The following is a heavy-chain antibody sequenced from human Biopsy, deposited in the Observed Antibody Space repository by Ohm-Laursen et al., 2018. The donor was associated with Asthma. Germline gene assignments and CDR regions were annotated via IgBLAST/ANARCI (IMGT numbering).Heavy chain of an antibody. V-gene: IGHV3-53*01. CDR3: ARGDSSGWSHYYFDY. J-gene: IGHJ4*02. CDR1: GFTVSRDH. D-gene: IGHD6-19*01. Sequence: GSLRLSCAASGFTVSRDHMFWVRQAPGKGLEWVSVIYSGGTSDTVDSVRGRFTISRDFYKNTLYLQMDSLRAEDTAVYYCARGDSSGWSHYYFDYWGQGTLVTVSS. CDR2: IYSGGTS.